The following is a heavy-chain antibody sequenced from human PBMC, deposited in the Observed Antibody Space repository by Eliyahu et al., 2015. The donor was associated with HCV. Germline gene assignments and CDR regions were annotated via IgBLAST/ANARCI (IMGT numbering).Heavy chain of an antibody. CDR1: GYTFTGYY. Sequence: QVQLVQSGAEVKKPGASVKVSCKAXGYTFTGYYMHWVRQAPGQGLEWMGWINPNSGGTNYAQKFQGRVTMTRDTSISTAYMELSRLRSDDTAVYYCARAPFYQLPVRQNWFDPWGQGTLVTVSS. CDR3: ARAPFYQLPVRQNWFDP. CDR2: INPNSGGT. V-gene: IGHV1-2*02. D-gene: IGHD2-2*01. J-gene: IGHJ5*02.